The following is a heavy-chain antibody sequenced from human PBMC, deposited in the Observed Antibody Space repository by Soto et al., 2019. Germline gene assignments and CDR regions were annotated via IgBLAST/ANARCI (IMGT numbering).Heavy chain of an antibody. CDR3: AKGSGGYLDY. CDR2: MSYDGINK. V-gene: IGHV3-30*18. J-gene: IGHJ4*02. D-gene: IGHD3-22*01. CDR1: GFTFSSYS. Sequence: PGGSLRLSCAASGFTFSSYSMNWVRQAPGKGLEWVAVMSYDGINKYYADSVKGRFTISRDNSKNTLYLQMNSLRAEDTAVYYCAKGSGGYLDYWGQGTLVTVSS.